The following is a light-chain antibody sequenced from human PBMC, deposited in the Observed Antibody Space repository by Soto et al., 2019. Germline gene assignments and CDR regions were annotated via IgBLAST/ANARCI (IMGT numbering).Light chain of an antibody. CDR1: SSNIGAGYD. Sequence: QSVLTQPPSVSGAPGQTVTISCTGSSSNIGAGYDVHWYQQVPGTAPKLVLYSNTARPSGAPDRFSGSRSGSSASLAITGLQAEDEADYYCQSYDSILTGSVFGTGTKLTVL. CDR3: QSYDSILTGSV. CDR2: SNT. V-gene: IGLV1-40*01. J-gene: IGLJ1*01.